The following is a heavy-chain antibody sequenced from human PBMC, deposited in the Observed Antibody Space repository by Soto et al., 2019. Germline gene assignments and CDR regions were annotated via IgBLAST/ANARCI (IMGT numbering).Heavy chain of an antibody. Sequence: EVQLLESGGGLVQPGESLRLSCEASGFSFSSYAMSWVRQAPGKGLEWVSLISGSGSRTFYADSVKGRFTISRDNSKDTLHLQMSGLRAEDTALYYCAKAKYYDSSGIIPYGMDVWGQGTTVTVSS. V-gene: IGHV3-23*01. J-gene: IGHJ6*02. CDR3: AKAKYYDSSGIIPYGMDV. CDR2: ISGSGSRT. CDR1: GFSFSSYA. D-gene: IGHD3-22*01.